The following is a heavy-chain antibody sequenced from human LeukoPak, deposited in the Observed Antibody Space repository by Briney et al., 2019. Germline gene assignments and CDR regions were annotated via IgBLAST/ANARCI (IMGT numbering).Heavy chain of an antibody. V-gene: IGHV1-69*02. CDR3: ARDSSSWYGRTLDRMDV. CDR2: IIPILGIA. Sequence: ASVKVSFKASGGTFSSYTISWVRQAPGQGLEWMGRIIPILGIANYAQKFQGRVTITADKSTSTAYMELSSLRSEDTAVYYCARDSSSWYGRTLDRMDVWGQGTTVTVSS. J-gene: IGHJ6*02. D-gene: IGHD6-13*01. CDR1: GGTFSSYT.